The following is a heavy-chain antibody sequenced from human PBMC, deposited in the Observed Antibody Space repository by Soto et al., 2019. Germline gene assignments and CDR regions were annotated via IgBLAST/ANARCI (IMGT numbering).Heavy chain of an antibody. V-gene: IGHV3-23*01. CDR1: GFTFISSA. D-gene: IGHD2-2*01. Sequence: GGSLRLSCAASGFTFISSAMNWVRQAPGKGLEWVSIIGAGGANIYYADSVKGRFTISRDDSKNTVYLQMNTLRAEDTATYYCVFHFNNYQSYSWGQGTQVTVSS. J-gene: IGHJ4*02. CDR2: IGAGGANI. CDR3: VFHFNNYQSYS.